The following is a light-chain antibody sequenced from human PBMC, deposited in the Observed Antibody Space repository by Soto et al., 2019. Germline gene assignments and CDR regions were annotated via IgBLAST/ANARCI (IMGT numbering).Light chain of an antibody. V-gene: IGKV3-15*01. CDR3: QQYNNWPWT. CDR2: DAS. J-gene: IGKJ1*01. Sequence: ETVMTQSLVTLSVSPGERATLSCRASQSVTSDLAWYQQKSGQPPRLLIFDASTRATGVPARFIGSGSGTEFNLTISSLQSEDFGFYYCQQYNNWPWTFGQGTKVDIK. CDR1: QSVTSD.